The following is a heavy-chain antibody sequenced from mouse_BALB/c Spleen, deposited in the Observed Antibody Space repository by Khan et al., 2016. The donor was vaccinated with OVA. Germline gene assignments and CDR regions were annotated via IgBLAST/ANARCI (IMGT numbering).Heavy chain of an antibody. Sequence: EVELVESGGGFVKPGGSLKLSCEASGFTFSNYGLSWVRQTPEKRLEWVATISSGGTYTYYPDSVKGRFTISRDNAKNTLYLQMSSLRSEDTAMSYCTRNPGYYGSGYFDYWGQGTTLTVSS. J-gene: IGHJ2*01. CDR3: TRNPGYYGSGYFDY. CDR2: ISSGGTYT. V-gene: IGHV5-9-3*01. CDR1: GFTFSNYG. D-gene: IGHD1-1*01.